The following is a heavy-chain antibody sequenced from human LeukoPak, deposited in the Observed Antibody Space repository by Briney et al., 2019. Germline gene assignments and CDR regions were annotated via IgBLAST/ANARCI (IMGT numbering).Heavy chain of an antibody. Sequence: GASVKVSCKASGGTFSSYAISWVRQAPGQGLEWMGGIIPIFGTANYAQKFQGRVTITADESTSTAYMELSSLRSEDTAVYHCAREFYSGSYWGSHDAFDIWGQGTMVTVSS. CDR2: IIPIFGTA. CDR3: AREFYSGSYWGSHDAFDI. D-gene: IGHD1-26*01. CDR1: GGTFSSYA. J-gene: IGHJ3*02. V-gene: IGHV1-69*13.